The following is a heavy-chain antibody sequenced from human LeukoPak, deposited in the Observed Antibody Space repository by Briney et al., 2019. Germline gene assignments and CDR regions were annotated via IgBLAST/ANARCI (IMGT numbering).Heavy chain of an antibody. CDR2: IDESTTT. D-gene: IGHD5-24*01. CDR1: GLSFSEGW. CDR3: APAPTDGWVPYIDF. V-gene: IGHV3-15*04. Sequence: AGSLCLSCAVSGLSFSEGWMRWVRQPAGRGLEWVARIDESTTTNYAAPVKARFTVFRDDSKSTLYLQMNSLTTEATAVYYCAPAPTDGWVPYIDFWGQGTPVTVSS. J-gene: IGHJ4*02.